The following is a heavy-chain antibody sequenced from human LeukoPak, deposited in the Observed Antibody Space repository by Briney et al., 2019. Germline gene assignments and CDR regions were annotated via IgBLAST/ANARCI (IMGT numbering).Heavy chain of an antibody. Sequence: SETLSLTCAVYGGSFSGYYWSWIRQPPGKGLEWIGEINHSGSTNYNPSLKSRVTISVDTSKNQFSLKLSSVTAADTAVYYCARLNGSGSYYYYYYYMDVWGKGTTVTISS. CDR3: ARLNGSGSYYYYYYYMDV. CDR1: GGSFSGYY. V-gene: IGHV4-34*01. J-gene: IGHJ6*03. D-gene: IGHD3-10*01. CDR2: INHSGST.